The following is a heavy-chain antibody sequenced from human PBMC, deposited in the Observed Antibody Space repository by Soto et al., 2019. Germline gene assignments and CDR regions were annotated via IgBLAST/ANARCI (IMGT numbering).Heavy chain of an antibody. V-gene: IGHV3-74*01. CDR2: VSSDGIGT. Sequence: PGGSLRLSCAASGFTFGNYWMHWVRQAPGKGLVWVSRVSSDGIGTNYADSVKGRFTISRDSAKNTLFLQMNSLRGEDTAVYYCAREVAANGSRAFDIWGQGTMVTVSS. J-gene: IGHJ3*02. D-gene: IGHD6-13*01. CDR1: GFTFGNYW. CDR3: AREVAANGSRAFDI.